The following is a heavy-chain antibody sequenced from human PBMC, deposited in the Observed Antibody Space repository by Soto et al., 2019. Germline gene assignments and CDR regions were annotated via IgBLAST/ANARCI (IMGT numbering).Heavy chain of an antibody. Sequence: QVQLVQSGAEVKKPGSSVKVSCKASGGTFSRYSITWVRQAPGHGLEWIGRIIPIFGIASYAQKFQGRVTTTADESTSTAYMELSRLRSYDTAVYYCAREDRDRETGLVPAAIDGMDVWGQGTTVTVSS. CDR2: IIPIFGIA. CDR3: AREDRDRETGLVPAAIDGMDV. V-gene: IGHV1-69*08. J-gene: IGHJ6*02. D-gene: IGHD2-2*01. CDR1: GGTFSRYS.